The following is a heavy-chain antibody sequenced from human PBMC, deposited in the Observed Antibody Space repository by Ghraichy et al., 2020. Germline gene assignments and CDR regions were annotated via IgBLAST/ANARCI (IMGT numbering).Heavy chain of an antibody. CDR1: GFTFSSNA. CDR3: AKFSSGSGFPDAFDI. Sequence: GGSLRLSCAASGFTFSSNAMSWVRQAPGRGLEWVSAISGSGGNTYYADSVRGRFTISRARSKHTLYMQRNSLSAEDTAVYYCAKFSSGSGFPDAFDIWGQGTFVTVSS. D-gene: IGHD3-10*01. V-gene: IGHV3-23*01. CDR2: ISGSGGNT. J-gene: IGHJ3*02.